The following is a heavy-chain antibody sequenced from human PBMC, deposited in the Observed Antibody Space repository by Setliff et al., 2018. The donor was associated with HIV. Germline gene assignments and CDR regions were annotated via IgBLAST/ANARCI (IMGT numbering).Heavy chain of an antibody. CDR1: GFTFSSYS. CDR2: ISSSTSYI. D-gene: IGHD6-13*01. J-gene: IGHJ1*01. Sequence: PGGSLRLSCAASGFTFSSYSMNWVRQAPGKGLEWVSSISSSTSYIYYADSVKGRFTISRDNAKNSLYLQMNSLRAEDTAVYYCAREMAATAHPDDLYFQHWGQGTLVTVSS. V-gene: IGHV3-21*01. CDR3: AREMAATAHPDDLYFQH.